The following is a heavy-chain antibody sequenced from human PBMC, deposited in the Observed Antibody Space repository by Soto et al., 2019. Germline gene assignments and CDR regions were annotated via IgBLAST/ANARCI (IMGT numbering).Heavy chain of an antibody. CDR3: ARELLPQLWSGYSFQH. CDR1: GFTFSSYG. D-gene: IGHD3-3*01. V-gene: IGHV3-33*01. CDR2: IWYDGSNK. J-gene: IGHJ1*01. Sequence: QVQLVESGGGVVQPGRSLRLSCAASGFTFSSYGMHWVRQAPGKGLEWVAVIWYDGSNKYYADSVKGRFTISRDNSKNTLYLQVNSLRAEDRAVYYCARELLPQLWSGYSFQHWGPGTLVTVSS.